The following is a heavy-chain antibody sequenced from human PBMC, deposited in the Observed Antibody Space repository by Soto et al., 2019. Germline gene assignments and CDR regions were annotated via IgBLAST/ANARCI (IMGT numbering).Heavy chain of an antibody. CDR1: GYTFTNYA. J-gene: IGHJ6*02. V-gene: IGHV1-3*01. D-gene: IGHD3-10*01. CDR2: INAGNGNT. CDR3: ARGPLLWGDV. Sequence: QVQLVQSGAEVKKPGASVKVSCKASGYTFTNYAMHWVRRAPGQRLEWMGWINAGNGNTKYSQKFQGRVTITRDTSASTAYMELSSLRSKVTAVYYCARGPLLWGDVWGQGTTVAVSS.